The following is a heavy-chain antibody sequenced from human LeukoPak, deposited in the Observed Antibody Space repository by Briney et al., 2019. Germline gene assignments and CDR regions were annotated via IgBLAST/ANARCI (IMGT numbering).Heavy chain of an antibody. CDR1: GYTFTSYA. J-gene: IGHJ5*02. V-gene: IGHV1-3*01. Sequence: GASVKVSCKASGYTFTSYAMHGVRQAPGQRLEWMGWINAGNGNTKYSQKFQGRVTITRDTSASTAYMELSSLRSEDTAVYYCARVPYCSSTSCDNNWFDPWGQGTLVTVSS. CDR2: INAGNGNT. D-gene: IGHD2-2*02. CDR3: ARVPYCSSTSCDNNWFDP.